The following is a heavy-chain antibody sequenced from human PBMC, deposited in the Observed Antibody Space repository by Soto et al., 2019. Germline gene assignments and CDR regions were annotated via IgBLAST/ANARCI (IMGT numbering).Heavy chain of an antibody. D-gene: IGHD3-9*01. J-gene: IGHJ6*02. Sequence: EVQLLESGGGLVQPGGSLRLSCAASGFTFSSYAMSWVRQAPGKGLEWVSAISGSGGSTYYADSVKGRFTISRDNSKNTLYLQMNSLRADDTAVYYCAKDYDILPGYVTYYYDGMDVWGQGTTVTVSS. V-gene: IGHV3-23*01. CDR2: ISGSGGST. CDR3: AKDYDILPGYVTYYYDGMDV. CDR1: GFTFSSYA.